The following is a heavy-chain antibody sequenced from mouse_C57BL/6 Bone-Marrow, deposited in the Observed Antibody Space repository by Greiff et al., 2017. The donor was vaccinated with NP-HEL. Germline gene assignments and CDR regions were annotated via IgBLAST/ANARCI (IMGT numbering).Heavy chain of an antibody. CDR2: SRNKANDYTT. J-gene: IGHJ4*01. V-gene: IGHV7-1*01. CDR3: ARDAKNLYAMDY. Sequence: EVKLVESGGGLVQSGRSLRLSCATSGFTFSDFYMEWVRQAPGKGLEWIAASRNKANDYTTEYSASVKGRFIVSRDTSQSILYLQMNALRADDTAIYYCARDAKNLYAMDYWGQGTSVTVSS. CDR1: GFTFSDFY.